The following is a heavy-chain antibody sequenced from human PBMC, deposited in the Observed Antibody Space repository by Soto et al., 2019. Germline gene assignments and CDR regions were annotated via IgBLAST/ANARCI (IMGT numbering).Heavy chain of an antibody. CDR2: IYYSGST. CDR1: GGSISSSSYY. J-gene: IGHJ5*02. V-gene: IGHV4-39*01. D-gene: IGHD4-4*01. Sequence: SETLSLTCTVSGGSISSSSYYWGWIRQPPGKGLEWIGSIYYSGSTYYNPSLKSRVTISVDTSKNQFSLKLSSVTAADTAVYYCARHVRVSYSNSRYPTNLPYNWFDPWGQGTLVTVSS. CDR3: ARHVRVSYSNSRYPTNLPYNWFDP.